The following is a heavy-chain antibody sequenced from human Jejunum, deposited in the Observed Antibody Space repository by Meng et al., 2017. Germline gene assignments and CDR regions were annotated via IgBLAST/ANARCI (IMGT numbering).Heavy chain of an antibody. V-gene: IGHV4-4*02. CDR2: IYHSGTT. CDR3: ATRTRDSFDY. CDR1: GGSITGTNW. J-gene: IGHJ4*02. Sequence: QVQLQGAGPGLVRPSGTLSLTCAVSGGSITGTNWWTWVRQAPGKGLVWIGEIYHSGTTNYNPSLKSRVAISADKSKNQISLNLYSLSAADTAVYYCATRTRDSFDYWGQGSLVTVSS. D-gene: IGHD1-7*01.